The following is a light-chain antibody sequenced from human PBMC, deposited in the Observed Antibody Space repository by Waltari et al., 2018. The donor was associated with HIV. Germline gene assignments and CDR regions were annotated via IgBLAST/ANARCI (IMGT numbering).Light chain of an antibody. CDR3: CSYASNYILI. J-gene: IGLJ2*01. V-gene: IGLV2-11*01. Sequence: QSALTQPRSVSGSPGPSVTISCTGPSSDVGGYDYVSWYQQPPGKATKVIISDVSRRPSGVPDRFSASKSGNTASLTISGLQAADEADYFCCSYASNYILIFGGGTKLTVL. CDR2: DVS. CDR1: SSDVGGYDY.